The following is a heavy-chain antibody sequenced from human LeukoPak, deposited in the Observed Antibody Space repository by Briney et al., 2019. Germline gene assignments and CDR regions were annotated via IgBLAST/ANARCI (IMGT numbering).Heavy chain of an antibody. D-gene: IGHD6-19*01. CDR3: ARAGVAGFDY. Sequence: SETLSLTCAVYGGSFSGYYWGWIRQPPGKGLEWIGEINHSGSTNYNPSLKSRVTISVDTSKNQFSLKLSSVTAADTAVYYCARAGVAGFDYWGQGTLVTVSS. J-gene: IGHJ4*02. CDR2: INHSGST. V-gene: IGHV4-34*01. CDR1: GGSFSGYY.